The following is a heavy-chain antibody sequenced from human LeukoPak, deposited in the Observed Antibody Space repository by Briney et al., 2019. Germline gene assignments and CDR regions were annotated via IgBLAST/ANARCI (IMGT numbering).Heavy chain of an antibody. CDR1: GGSFSGFY. D-gene: IGHD4-23*01. Sequence: SDTLSLTCAVYGGSFSGFYWSWIRHVPGKGLEWIGEINYTGSTSYNPSLKSRVTISVDTSKDQFSLKLSSVTAADTGVYYCARGTPSYQIDYWGQGTLVTVSS. CDR3: ARGTPSYQIDY. J-gene: IGHJ4*02. V-gene: IGHV4-34*01. CDR2: INYTGST.